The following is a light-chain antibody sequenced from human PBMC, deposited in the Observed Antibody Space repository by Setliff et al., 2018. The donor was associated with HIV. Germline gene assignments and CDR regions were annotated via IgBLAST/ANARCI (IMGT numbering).Light chain of an antibody. J-gene: IGLJ1*01. V-gene: IGLV1-40*01. CDR2: GND. CDR3: QSYDSILSGYV. Sequence: QSVLTQPPSVSGAPGQRVTISCTGSSSNIGADYDVHWYQQFPGTAPHLLIKGNDDRPSGVPARFSASKSGTSASLAISGLQAEDEADYYCQSYDSILSGYVFGCGTKVTVL. CDR1: SSNIGADYD.